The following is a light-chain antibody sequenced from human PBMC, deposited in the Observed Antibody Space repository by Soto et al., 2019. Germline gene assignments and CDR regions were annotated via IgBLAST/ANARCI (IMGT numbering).Light chain of an antibody. Sequence: EIVLTQSPGTLSLSPGERATLSCRASQSVGTFFAWYQQKPGQAPRLLIYDASTRATGIPARFSGSGSGTEFTLTISSLQSEDFAVYYCQQYNNWPPITFGQGTRLEI. V-gene: IGKV3-15*01. J-gene: IGKJ5*01. CDR2: DAS. CDR3: QQYNNWPPIT. CDR1: QSVGTF.